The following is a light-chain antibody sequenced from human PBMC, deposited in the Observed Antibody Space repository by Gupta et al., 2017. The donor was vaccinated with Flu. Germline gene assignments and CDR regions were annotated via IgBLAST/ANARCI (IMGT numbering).Light chain of an antibody. CDR3: HQYDSPPWT. J-gene: IGKJ1*01. CDR1: QNIRMW. V-gene: IGKV1-5*03. CDR2: KAS. Sequence: DXQMXXSXXTXSXSXGDRVTISCRASQNIRMWLAWYQQKAGKAPKLLIEKASNLQSGVPSRFGGSGSGTEFTLTISSLQPEDSATYYCHQYDSPPWTFGQGTKVEI.